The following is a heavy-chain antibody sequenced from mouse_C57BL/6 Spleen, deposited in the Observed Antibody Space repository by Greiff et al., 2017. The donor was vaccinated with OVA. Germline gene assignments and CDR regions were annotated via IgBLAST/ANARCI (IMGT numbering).Heavy chain of an antibody. V-gene: IGHV1-80*01. CDR1: GYAFSSYW. Sequence: QVQLQQSGAELVKPGASVKISCKASGYAFSSYWMNWVKQRPGKGLEWIGQIYPGDGDTNYNGKFKGKATLTEDKSSSTAYMQLSSLTSEDSAVYFCARAYYSNSDYFDYWGQGTTLTVSS. J-gene: IGHJ2*01. CDR3: ARAYYSNSDYFDY. CDR2: IYPGDGDT. D-gene: IGHD2-5*01.